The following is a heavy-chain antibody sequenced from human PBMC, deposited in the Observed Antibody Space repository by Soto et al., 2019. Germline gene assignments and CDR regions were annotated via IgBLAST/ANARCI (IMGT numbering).Heavy chain of an antibody. CDR3: AHRQAPDIVATICDWFAR. D-gene: IGHD5-12*01. CDR2: IYWDAEK. Sequence: QITLKESGPTLVKLTQTLTLTCTFFGISLSTCGVRVGWIRQPPGNTLAWLALIYWDAEKLYRPSLKRWLTITKGTTKSPVVLTITNMDPVYTATYYWAHRQAPDIVATICDWFARWGKGTLVTVSS. J-gene: IGHJ5*02. V-gene: IGHV2-5*02. CDR1: GISLSTCGVR.